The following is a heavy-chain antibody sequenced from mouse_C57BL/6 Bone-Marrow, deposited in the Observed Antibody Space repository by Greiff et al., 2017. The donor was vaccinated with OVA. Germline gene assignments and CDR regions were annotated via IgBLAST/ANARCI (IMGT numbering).Heavy chain of an antibody. J-gene: IGHJ4*01. Sequence: EVKLVESEGGLVQPGSSMKLSCTASGFTFSDYYMAWVHQVPEKGLEWVANINYDGSSTYYLDSLKSRFIISRDNAKNILYLQMSSLKSEDTATYYCARDDGYYGNYGAMDYWGQGTSVTVSS. CDR1: GFTFSDYY. CDR3: ARDDGYYGNYGAMDY. D-gene: IGHD2-1*01. CDR2: INYDGSST. V-gene: IGHV5-16*01.